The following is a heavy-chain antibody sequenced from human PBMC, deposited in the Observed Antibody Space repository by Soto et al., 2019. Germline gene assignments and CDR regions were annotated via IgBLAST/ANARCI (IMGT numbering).Heavy chain of an antibody. Sequence: AAVKVSCKTSGYTFTSYYMHWVRQAPGQGLEWMGIINPSGGSTSYAQKFLGSVTMTRDTSTSTVYMELSSLRSKDTAVYYCASSYSNYDYWGKGTLVTVSS. V-gene: IGHV1-46*01. CDR1: GYTFTSYY. D-gene: IGHD4-4*01. J-gene: IGHJ4*02. CDR3: ASSYSNYDY. CDR2: INPSGGST.